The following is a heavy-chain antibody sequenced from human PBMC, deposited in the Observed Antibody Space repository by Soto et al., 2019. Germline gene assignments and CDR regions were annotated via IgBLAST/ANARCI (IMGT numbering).Heavy chain of an antibody. CDR2: ISSSSSTI. CDR3: ARVGGNSRDGYNKPLYFDY. CDR1: GFTFSNYS. J-gene: IGHJ4*02. Sequence: PGGSLRLSCAASGFTFSNYSMNWVRQAPGKGLEWVSYISSSSSTIYYADSVKGRFTISRDNAKNSLYLQMNSLRAEDTAVYYCARVGGNSRDGYNKPLYFDYWGQGTLVTVSS. V-gene: IGHV3-48*01. D-gene: IGHD5-12*01.